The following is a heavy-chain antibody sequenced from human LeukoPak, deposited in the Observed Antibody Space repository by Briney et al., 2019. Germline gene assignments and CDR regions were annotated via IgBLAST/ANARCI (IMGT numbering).Heavy chain of an antibody. V-gene: IGHV4-31*03. CDR2: INYSGST. D-gene: IGHD3-22*01. CDR1: GGSISSGGYY. J-gene: IGHJ4*02. Sequence: RTSETLSLTCTVSGGSISSGGYYWSWIRQHPGKGLEWIGYINYSGSTYYNPSLKSRVTISVDTSKNQFSLKLSSVTAADTAVYYCARDRDDSSGYYSGYYDYWGQGTLVTVSS. CDR3: ARDRDDSSGYYSGYYDY.